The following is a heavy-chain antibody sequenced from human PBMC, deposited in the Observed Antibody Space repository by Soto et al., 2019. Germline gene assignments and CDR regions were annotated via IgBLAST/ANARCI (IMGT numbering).Heavy chain of an antibody. V-gene: IGHV1-69*13. J-gene: IGHJ6*02. D-gene: IGHD4-17*01. CDR3: ARVRPMVTTVTNYYYYGMDV. Sequence: GAPVKVSCKASGGTFSSYAISWVRQAPGQGLEWMGGIIPIFGTANYAQKFQGRVTITADESTSTAYMELSSLRSEDTAVYYCARVRPMVTTVTNYYYYGMDVWGQGTTVTVPS. CDR1: GGTFSSYA. CDR2: IIPIFGTA.